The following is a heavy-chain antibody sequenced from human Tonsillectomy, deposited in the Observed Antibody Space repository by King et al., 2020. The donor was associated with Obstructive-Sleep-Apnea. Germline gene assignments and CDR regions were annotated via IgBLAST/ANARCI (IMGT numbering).Heavy chain of an antibody. V-gene: IGHV3-48*04. CDR3: VKDVYWSFDY. D-gene: IGHD3-3*01. J-gene: IGHJ4*02. Sequence: VQLVESGGGLVQPGGSLRLSCAASGFIFSSYSMNWVRQAPGKGLELVSYISESSKTIYYADSVKGRFTISRDNAKNSLYLQMNSLGVEDTALYYCVKDVYWSFDYWGQGALVTVSS. CDR2: ISESSKTI. CDR1: GFIFSSYS.